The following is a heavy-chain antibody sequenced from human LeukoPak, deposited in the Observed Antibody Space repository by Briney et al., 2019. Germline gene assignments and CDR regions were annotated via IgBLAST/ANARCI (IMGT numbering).Heavy chain of an antibody. CDR3: ARAFDGSGRFDY. Sequence: GGSLRLSCAASGFSFRDYYMTWIRQAPGKGLEWVSYISSSSSYTNYADSVKGRFTISRDNAKNSLYLQMNGLRAEDTAVYYCARAFDGSGRFDYWGQGTLVTVSS. D-gene: IGHD3-10*01. CDR1: GFSFRDYY. J-gene: IGHJ4*02. V-gene: IGHV3-11*05. CDR2: ISSSSSYT.